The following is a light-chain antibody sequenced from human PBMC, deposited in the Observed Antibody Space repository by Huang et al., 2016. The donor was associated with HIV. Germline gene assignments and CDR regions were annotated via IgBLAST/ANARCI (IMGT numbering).Light chain of an antibody. CDR2: GAS. CDR3: QKYNNWPRT. V-gene: IGKV3-15*01. Sequence: EIVMTQSPATLSVSPGERATLSCRASQSGSSNLAWYQQKPGQAPRLLIYGASTRGTGIPARFSGSGSGTEFTLTISSLQSEDFAVYYCQKYNNWPRTFGQGTKVEIK. CDR1: QSGSSN. J-gene: IGKJ1*01.